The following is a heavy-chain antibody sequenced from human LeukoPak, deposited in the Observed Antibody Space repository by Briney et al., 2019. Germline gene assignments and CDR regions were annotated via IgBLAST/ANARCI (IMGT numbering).Heavy chain of an antibody. V-gene: IGHV4-39*07. D-gene: IGHD2-8*02. Sequence: PSETLSLTCTVSGGSISSSSYYWGWIRQPPGKGLEWIGSIYYSGSTYYNPSLKSRVTISVDTSKNQFSLKLSSVTAADTAVYYCARDYKSGWWTFDYWGQGTLVTVSP. CDR2: IYYSGST. CDR1: GGSISSSSYY. CDR3: ARDYKSGWWTFDY. J-gene: IGHJ4*02.